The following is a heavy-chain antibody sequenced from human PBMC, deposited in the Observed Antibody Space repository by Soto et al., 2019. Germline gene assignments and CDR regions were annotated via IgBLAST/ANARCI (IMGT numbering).Heavy chain of an antibody. J-gene: IGHJ5*02. V-gene: IGHV4-31*03. CDR2: IYYSGST. CDR3: ARDRSFVVPAAMGVDP. D-gene: IGHD2-2*01. Sequence: SETLSLTCTVSGGSISSGGYYWSWIRQHPGKGLEWIGYIYYSGSTYYNPSLKSRVTISVDTSKNQFSLKLCSVTAADTAVYYCARDRSFVVPAAMGVDPWGQGTLVTVSS. CDR1: GGSISSGGYY.